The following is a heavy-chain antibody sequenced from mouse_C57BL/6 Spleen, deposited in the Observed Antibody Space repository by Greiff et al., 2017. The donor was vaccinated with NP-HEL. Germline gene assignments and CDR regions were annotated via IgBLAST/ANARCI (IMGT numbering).Heavy chain of an antibody. J-gene: IGHJ2*01. CDR2: FHPYNDDT. V-gene: IGHV1-47*01. CDR1: GYTFTTYP. CDR3: ARGGNYYGSFDY. Sequence: VKLMESGAELVKPGASVKMSCKASGYTFTTYPIEWMKQNHGKSLEWIGNFHPYNDDTKYNEKFKGKATLTVEKSSSTVYLELSRLTSDDSAVYYCARGGNYYGSFDYWGQGTTLTVSS. D-gene: IGHD1-1*01.